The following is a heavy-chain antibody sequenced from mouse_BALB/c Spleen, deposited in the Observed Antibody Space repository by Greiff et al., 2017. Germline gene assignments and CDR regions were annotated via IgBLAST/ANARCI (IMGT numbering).Heavy chain of an antibody. Sequence: EVKLQESGGGLVKPGGSLKLSCAASGFAFSSYDMSWVRQTPEKRLEWVAYISSGGGSTYYPDTVKGRFTISRDNAKNTLYLQMSSLKSEDTAMYYCARLIHYDYSYYFDYWGQGTTLTVSS. V-gene: IGHV5-12-1*01. J-gene: IGHJ2*01. CDR2: ISSGGGST. CDR3: ARLIHYDYSYYFDY. CDR1: GFAFSSYD. D-gene: IGHD2-4*01.